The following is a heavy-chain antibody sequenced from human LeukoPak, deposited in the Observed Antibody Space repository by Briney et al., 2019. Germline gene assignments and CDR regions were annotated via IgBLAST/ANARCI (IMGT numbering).Heavy chain of an antibody. Sequence: ASVKVSCKASGYTFTSYGIGWVRQAPGQGLEWMGWISAYNGNTNYAQKLQGRVTMTTDTSTSTAYMELRSLRSDDTAVYYCARDGGYDFWSGYPNYNWFDPWGQGTLVTVSS. CDR1: GYTFTSYG. D-gene: IGHD3-3*01. V-gene: IGHV1-18*01. CDR3: ARDGGYDFWSGYPNYNWFDP. J-gene: IGHJ5*02. CDR2: ISAYNGNT.